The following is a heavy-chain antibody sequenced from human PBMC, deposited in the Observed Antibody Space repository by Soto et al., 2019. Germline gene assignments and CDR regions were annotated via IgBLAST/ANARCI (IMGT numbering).Heavy chain of an antibody. V-gene: IGHV3-53*01. CDR1: GFTVSSNY. J-gene: IGHJ6*02. CDR2: IYSGGST. CDR3: ARDFDDFWSGYLDV. Sequence: VGSLRLSCAASGFTVSSNYMSWVRQAPGKGLEWVSVIYSGGSTYYADSVKGRFTISRDNSKNTLYLQMNSLRAEDTAVYYCARDFDDFWSGYLDVWGQGTTVTVSS. D-gene: IGHD3-3*01.